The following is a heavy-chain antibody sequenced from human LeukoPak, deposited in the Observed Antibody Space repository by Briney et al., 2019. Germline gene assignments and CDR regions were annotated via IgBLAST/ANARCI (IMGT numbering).Heavy chain of an antibody. CDR1: GYTFTSYP. CDR2: INPVNGDT. CDR3: ARGSYFYGSGSFMGSDY. J-gene: IGHJ4*02. Sequence: ASVKVSCKASGYTFTSYPIHWVRQAPGQRLEWMGWINPVNGDTKYSQKFQGRVTITRDTSASTAYMELSSLRPEDTAVYYCARGSYFYGSGSFMGSDYWGQGTLVTVSS. V-gene: IGHV1-3*01. D-gene: IGHD3-10*01.